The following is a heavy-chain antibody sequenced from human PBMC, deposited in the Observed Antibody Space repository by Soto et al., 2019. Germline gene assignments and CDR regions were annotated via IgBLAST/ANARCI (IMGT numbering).Heavy chain of an antibody. CDR2: INHSGST. CDR1: GGSFSGYY. J-gene: IGHJ4*02. CDR3: ARRSLGYCSGGSCYRGVFDY. V-gene: IGHV4-34*01. D-gene: IGHD2-15*01. Sequence: PSETLSLTCAVYGGSFSGYYWSWIRQPPGKGLEWSGEINHSGSTNYNTSLQSRVTISVDTAKNQFSLKLSSVTAADTAVYYCARRSLGYCSGGSCYRGVFDYWGQGTLVTVSS.